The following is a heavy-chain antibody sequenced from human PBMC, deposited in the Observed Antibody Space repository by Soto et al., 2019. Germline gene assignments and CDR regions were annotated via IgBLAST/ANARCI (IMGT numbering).Heavy chain of an antibody. CDR3: ARARYCSSTSCLIYFDY. D-gene: IGHD2-2*01. V-gene: IGHV4-59*01. CDR2: IYYCGSS. Sequence: SETLSLTCTVSGGSISSYYWSWIRQPPGKGLEWIGYIYYCGSSNYNPSLKSRVTISVDTSKNQFSLKLSSVTAADTAVYYCARARYCSSTSCLIYFDYWGQGTLVTVSS. CDR1: GGSISSYY. J-gene: IGHJ4*02.